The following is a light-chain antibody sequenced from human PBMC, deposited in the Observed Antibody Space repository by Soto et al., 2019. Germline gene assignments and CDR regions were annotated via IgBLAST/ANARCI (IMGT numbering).Light chain of an antibody. Sequence: QSALTQPASVSASPGQSITISCTGTSSDVGGYNSVSWYRQHPGRVPELVIYEVTNRPSGVSNRFSGSKSGNTASLTISGLQAEDEADYYCSSYSSSSTLRVFGTGTKLTVL. J-gene: IGLJ1*01. CDR1: SSDVGGYNS. CDR3: SSYSSSSTLRV. V-gene: IGLV2-14*01. CDR2: EVT.